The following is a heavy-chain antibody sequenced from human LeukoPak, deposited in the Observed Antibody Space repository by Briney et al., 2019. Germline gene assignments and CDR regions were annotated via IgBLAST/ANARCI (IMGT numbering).Heavy chain of an antibody. Sequence: SSETLSLTCSVSGGSISSYYWSWIRQSPGKGLEWIGHIYYSGSTNYNPALKSRVTISLDTSKNQFSLKLSSVTTADTAVYYCARDDDILTGYGYWGQGTLVTVSS. D-gene: IGHD3-9*01. CDR1: GGSISSYY. CDR2: IYYSGST. V-gene: IGHV4-59*01. CDR3: ARDDDILTGYGY. J-gene: IGHJ4*02.